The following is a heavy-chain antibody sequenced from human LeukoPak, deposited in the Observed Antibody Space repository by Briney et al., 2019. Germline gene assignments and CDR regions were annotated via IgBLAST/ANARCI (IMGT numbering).Heavy chain of an antibody. V-gene: IGHV3-7*01. J-gene: IGHJ4*02. CDR3: AKDIDIAAAGTFDY. D-gene: IGHD6-13*01. Sequence: GGSLRLSCAASGFIFSTYWMSWVRQAPGKGLEWVANIKQDGSDKYYVDSVKGRFTISRDNAKNSLHLEMNSLRAEDTAVYYCAKDIDIAAAGTFDYWGQGTLVTVSS. CDR2: IKQDGSDK. CDR1: GFIFSTYW.